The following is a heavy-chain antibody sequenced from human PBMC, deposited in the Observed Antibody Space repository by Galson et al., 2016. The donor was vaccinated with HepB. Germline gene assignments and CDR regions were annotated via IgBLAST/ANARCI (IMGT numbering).Heavy chain of an antibody. CDR2: VYSDGST. V-gene: IGHV3-53*01. CDR3: AKNKATARVWGHYYYYMDV. J-gene: IGHJ6*03. Sequence: SLRLSCAASGFTVSSNYLSWVRQAPGKGLEWVSIVYSDGSTYYSDSVRGRFTITRDNSNNIVHLQMNSLRAEDTAVSFCAKNKATARVWGHYYYYMDVWGKGTTVTVSS. D-gene: IGHD3-16*01. CDR1: GFTVSSNY.